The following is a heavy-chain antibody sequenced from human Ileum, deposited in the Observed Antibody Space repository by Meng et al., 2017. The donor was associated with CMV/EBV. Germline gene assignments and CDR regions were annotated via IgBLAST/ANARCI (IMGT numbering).Heavy chain of an antibody. D-gene: IGHD3-10*01. CDR1: GFTFSSYW. V-gene: IGHV3-7*01. Sequence: GRSLKISCAASGFTFSSYWMSWVRQAPGKGLEWVANIKQDGSEKYYVDSVKGRFTISRDNAKNSLYLQMNSLRAEDTAVYYCAREASLYYGSGSYYNDYWGQGTLVTVSS. J-gene: IGHJ4*02. CDR3: AREASLYYGSGSYYNDY. CDR2: IKQDGSEK.